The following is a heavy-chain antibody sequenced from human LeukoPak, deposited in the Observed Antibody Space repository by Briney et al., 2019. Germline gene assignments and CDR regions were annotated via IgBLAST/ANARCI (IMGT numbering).Heavy chain of an antibody. CDR1: GGTFSSYA. Sequence: EASVKVSCKASGGTFSSYAISWVRQAPGQGLEWMGGIIPIFGTANYAQKFQGRVTITADESTSTAYMELSSLRSEDTAVYYCARGPYSGLRPKAFDIWGQGTMVTVSS. V-gene: IGHV1-69*13. D-gene: IGHD6-19*01. J-gene: IGHJ3*02. CDR2: IIPIFGTA. CDR3: ARGPYSGLRPKAFDI.